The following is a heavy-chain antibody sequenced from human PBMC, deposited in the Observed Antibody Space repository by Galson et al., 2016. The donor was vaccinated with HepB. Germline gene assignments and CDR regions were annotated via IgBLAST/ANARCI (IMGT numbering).Heavy chain of an antibody. J-gene: IGHJ4*02. CDR2: IYWDDDQ. CDR3: ARLTWRGRDSRGNLFLFDY. CDR1: GFSLNTRGVG. V-gene: IGHV2-5*02. D-gene: IGHD4-23*01. Sequence: PALVKPTQTLTLTCSFSGFSLNTRGVGVGWIRQTPGQALEWLALIYWDDDQRYSPSLRSRLTITKDIRKNQVVLTMTDIDPVGAGTFYCARLTWRGRDSRGNLFLFDYWGQGIRVTVSS.